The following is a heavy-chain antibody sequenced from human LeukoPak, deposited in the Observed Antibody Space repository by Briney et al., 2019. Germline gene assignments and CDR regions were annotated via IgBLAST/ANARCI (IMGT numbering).Heavy chain of an antibody. CDR2: ISSSGSTI. V-gene: IGHV3-48*03. CDR1: GFTFSSYE. Sequence: GGSLRLSCAASGFTFSSYEMNWVRQAPGKGLEWVSYISSSGSTIYYADSVKGRFTISRDNAKNSLYLQMNSLRAEDTAVYYCARGSSFGELSHWGQGTLVTVPS. J-gene: IGHJ4*02. CDR3: ARGSSFGELSH. D-gene: IGHD3-10*01.